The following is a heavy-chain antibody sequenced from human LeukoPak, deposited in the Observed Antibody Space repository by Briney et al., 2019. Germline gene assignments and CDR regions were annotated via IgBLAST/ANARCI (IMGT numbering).Heavy chain of an antibody. V-gene: IGHV1-3*01. CDR3: ARATRRIKIFGVVIPYYFDY. CDR1: GYTFTSYA. CDR2: INAGNGNT. J-gene: IGHJ4*02. D-gene: IGHD3-3*01. Sequence: ASVKVSCKASGYTFTSYAMHWVRQAPGQRLEWMGWINAGNGNTKYSQKFQGRVTITRDTSASTAYMELSSLRSEDTAVYYCARATRRIKIFGVVIPYYFDYWGQGTLVTVSS.